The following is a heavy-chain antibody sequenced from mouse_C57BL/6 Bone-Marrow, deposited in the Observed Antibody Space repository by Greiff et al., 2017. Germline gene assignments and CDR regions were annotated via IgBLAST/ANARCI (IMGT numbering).Heavy chain of an antibody. CDR3: TIYDYDRGDY. CDR1: GFNIKDDY. V-gene: IGHV14-4*01. Sequence: VQLQQSGAELVRPGASVKLSCTASGFNIKDDYMHWVKQRPEQGLEWIGWIDPENGDTEYASKFQGKATITADTSSNTAYLQLSSLTSEDTAVYYCTIYDYDRGDYWGQGTTLTVSS. J-gene: IGHJ2*01. CDR2: IDPENGDT. D-gene: IGHD2-4*01.